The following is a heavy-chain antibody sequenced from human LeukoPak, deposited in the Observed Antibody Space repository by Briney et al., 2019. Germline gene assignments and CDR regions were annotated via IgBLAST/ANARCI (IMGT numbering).Heavy chain of an antibody. J-gene: IGHJ4*02. CDR1: GFTFSNYG. D-gene: IGHD4-17*01. CDR3: AKVRARPYYFDY. CDR2: IWYHGNNK. Sequence: GRSLRLSCAASGFTFSNYGMHWVRQAPGKGLEWVAVIWYHGNNKYYADSVKGRFTISRDNSMNTLHLQMNSLRAEDTAVYYCAKVRARPYYFDYWGQGTLVTVSS. V-gene: IGHV3-33*06.